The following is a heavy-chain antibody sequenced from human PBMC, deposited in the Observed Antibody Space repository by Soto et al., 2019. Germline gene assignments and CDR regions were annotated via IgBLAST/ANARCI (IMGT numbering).Heavy chain of an antibody. Sequence: QVQLVESGGGVVQPGRSLRLSCAASGFTFSSYGMHWVRQAPGKGLEWVAVISYDGSNKYYADSVKGRFTISRDNSKNPLYLQMNSLRAEDTAVYYCANINAVAAVDYGGQGSLVTVSS. D-gene: IGHD2-15*01. CDR2: ISYDGSNK. V-gene: IGHV3-30*18. CDR3: ANINAVAAVDY. J-gene: IGHJ4*02. CDR1: GFTFSSYG.